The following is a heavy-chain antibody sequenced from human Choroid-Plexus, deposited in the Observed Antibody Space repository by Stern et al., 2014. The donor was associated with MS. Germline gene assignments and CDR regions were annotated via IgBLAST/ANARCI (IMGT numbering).Heavy chain of an antibody. D-gene: IGHD2/OR15-2a*01. Sequence: VQLVESGGGVDKPGRPLRLSWEDYGFSFRSFGMHWVRQAPGKGLEWVALISYDGIKDYAVSVKVRFTISRDNSKNTLYMQMNSLRAEDTALYYCAKDRQFLTFFFDFWGQGSLVTVSS. CDR2: ISYDGIK. CDR3: AKDRQFLTFFFDF. J-gene: IGHJ4*02. CDR1: GFSFRSFG. V-gene: IGHV3-30*18.